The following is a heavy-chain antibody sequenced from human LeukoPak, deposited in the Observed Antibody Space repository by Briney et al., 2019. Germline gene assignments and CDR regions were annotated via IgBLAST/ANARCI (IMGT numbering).Heavy chain of an antibody. J-gene: IGHJ6*02. D-gene: IGHD3-16*01. Sequence: GGSLRLSCAASGFTFSSYWMNWARQAPGKGLEWVASINHNGNVNYYVDSVRGRSTISRDNAKNSLYLQMSNLRAEDTAVYFCARGGGLDVWGQGATVTVSS. V-gene: IGHV3-7*03. CDR2: INHNGNVN. CDR3: ARGGGLDV. CDR1: GFTFSSYW.